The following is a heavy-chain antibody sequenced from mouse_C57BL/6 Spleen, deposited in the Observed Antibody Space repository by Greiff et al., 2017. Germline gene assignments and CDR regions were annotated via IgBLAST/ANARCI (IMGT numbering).Heavy chain of an antibody. CDR2: IDPNSGGT. J-gene: IGHJ2*01. CDR3: ARSGSESYYCGSAYFGC. CDR1: GYTFTSYW. D-gene: IGHD1-1*01. Sequence: VQLQQPGAELVKPGASVKLSCKASGYTFTSYWMHWVKQRPGRGLEWIGRIDPNSGGTKYNEKFKSKATLTVDKPSSTAYMQLSSLKSEDSAVYYCARSGSESYYCGSAYFGCWGQGTTLTVSS. V-gene: IGHV1-72*01.